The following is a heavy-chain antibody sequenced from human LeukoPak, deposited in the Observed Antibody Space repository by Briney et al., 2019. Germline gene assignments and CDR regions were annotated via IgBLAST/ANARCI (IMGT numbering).Heavy chain of an antibody. CDR2: ISGSGGST. CDR3: AKGDIVVVVAATTIDY. V-gene: IGHV3-23*01. D-gene: IGHD2-15*01. CDR1: GFTFSSYA. J-gene: IGHJ4*02. Sequence: GGSLRLSCAASGFTFSSYAMSWVRQAPGKGLEWVSAISGSGGSTYYADSVKGRFTISRDNSKNTLYLQMNSLRAEDTAVYYCAKGDIVVVVAATTIDYWGQGTLVTASS.